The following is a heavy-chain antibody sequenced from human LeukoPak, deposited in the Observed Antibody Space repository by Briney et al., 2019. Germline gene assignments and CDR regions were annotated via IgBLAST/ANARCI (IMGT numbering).Heavy chain of an antibody. Sequence: GGSLRLSCAASGFTFSSYNMNWVRQAPGKGLEWVSSITSGSSYIYYADSVKGRFTISRDNAKNSLYLQMNSLRAEDTAVYYCARDPTSSWETAFDIWGQGTMVTVSS. CDR2: ITSGSSYI. CDR3: ARDPTSSWETAFDI. V-gene: IGHV3-21*01. CDR1: GFTFSSYN. D-gene: IGHD1-26*01. J-gene: IGHJ3*02.